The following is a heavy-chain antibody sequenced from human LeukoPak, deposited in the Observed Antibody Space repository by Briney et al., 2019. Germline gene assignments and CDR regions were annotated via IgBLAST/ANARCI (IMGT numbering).Heavy chain of an antibody. D-gene: IGHD3-22*01. J-gene: IGHJ4*02. CDR2: ISYDGSNK. CDR1: GFTFSSYA. V-gene: IGHV3-30*04. CDR3: ARGGYYDSSGYYDY. Sequence: GGSLRLSCAASGFTFSSYAMHWVRQAPGKGLEWVAVISYDGSNKYYADSVKGRFTISRDNSKNTLYLQMNSLRAEDTAVYYCARGGYYDSSGYYDYWGQGTLVTVSS.